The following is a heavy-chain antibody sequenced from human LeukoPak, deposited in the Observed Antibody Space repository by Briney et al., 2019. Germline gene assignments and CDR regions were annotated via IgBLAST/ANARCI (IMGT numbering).Heavy chain of an antibody. CDR1: GRSIRSNSYY. V-gene: IGHV4-39*01. Sequence: SETLSLTCTVSGRSIRSNSYYWGWGRQPPGRGLEWIGNYFYTGTASNNPARKSRVTMSVDTSNNQFSLNQSSVTAADTAVYYCARPHFYFGSGSYYYVDYWGQGSLVTVSS. CDR2: YFYTGTA. CDR3: ARPHFYFGSGSYYYVDY. J-gene: IGHJ4*02. D-gene: IGHD3-10*01.